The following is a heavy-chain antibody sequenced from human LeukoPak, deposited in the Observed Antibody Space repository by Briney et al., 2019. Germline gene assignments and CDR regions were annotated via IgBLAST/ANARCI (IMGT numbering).Heavy chain of an antibody. Sequence: GGSLRLSCAASGFTFSSYSMNWVRQAPGKGLEWVSSISSSSSYIYYVDSVKGRFTISRDNAKNSLYLQMNSLRAEDTAVYYCARDGEMATSFDYWGQGTLVTVSS. CDR3: ARDGEMATSFDY. CDR1: GFTFSSYS. CDR2: ISSSSSYI. J-gene: IGHJ4*02. V-gene: IGHV3-21*01. D-gene: IGHD5-24*01.